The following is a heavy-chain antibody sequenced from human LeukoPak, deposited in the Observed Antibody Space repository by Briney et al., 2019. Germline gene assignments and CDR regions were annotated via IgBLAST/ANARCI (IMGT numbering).Heavy chain of an antibody. V-gene: IGHV1-8*01. CDR2: MNPNSGNT. J-gene: IGHJ4*02. CDR3: TRHYSSAYQVY. Sequence: ASVKVSCKASGYTFTSYDINWVRQATGQGLEWMGWMNPNSGNTGYAQKFQGRVTMTRNTSISTAYMELSSLRSEDTAIYYCTRHYSSAYQVYWGQGTLVTVSS. D-gene: IGHD6-19*01. CDR1: GYTFTSYD.